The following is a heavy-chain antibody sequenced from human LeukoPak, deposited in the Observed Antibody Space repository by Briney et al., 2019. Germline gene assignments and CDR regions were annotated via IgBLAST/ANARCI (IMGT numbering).Heavy chain of an antibody. CDR1: GSTFTSYA. D-gene: IGHD5-18*01. Sequence: GGSLRLSCAASGSTFTSYAMSWVRQAPGEGMEWVSAISGSGGSTYYVDSVKGRFTISRDNSKNTLYLQMNSVRAEDTAIYYCAKDTAVVTFVCWGQRSLVTVSS. CDR3: AKDTAVVTFVC. J-gene: IGHJ5*01. V-gene: IGHV3-23*01. CDR2: ISGSGGST.